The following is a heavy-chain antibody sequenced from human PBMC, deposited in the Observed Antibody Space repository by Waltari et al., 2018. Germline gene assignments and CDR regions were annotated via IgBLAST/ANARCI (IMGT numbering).Heavy chain of an antibody. CDR1: GYTFTKYY. CDR3: ATANILGIGTFDY. J-gene: IGHJ4*02. V-gene: IGHV1-2*06. CDR2: INPKSGDA. Sequence: QVKLVQSGAEVKKPGASVRVSCKASGYTFTKYYIHWVRQAPGQGLEWMGRINPKSGDANYTQPFQGRGIMTRDTSINTAYLEVTGLTSDDTAIFYCATANILGIGTFDYWGQGTLVSVSS. D-gene: IGHD1-1*01.